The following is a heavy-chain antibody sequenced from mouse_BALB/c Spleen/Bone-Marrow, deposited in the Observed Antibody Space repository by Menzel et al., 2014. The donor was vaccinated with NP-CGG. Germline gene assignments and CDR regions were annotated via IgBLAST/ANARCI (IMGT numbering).Heavy chain of an antibody. J-gene: IGHJ4*01. D-gene: IGHD2-4*01. CDR3: ARSPYDYAAMDY. CDR1: GLTFSSFG. CDR2: ISSGSSTI. Sequence: DVQLVESGGGLVQPGGSRKLSCAASGLTFSSFGMHWVRQAPEKGLEWVAYISSGSSTIYYADTVKGRFTISRDNPKNTPFLQMTSLRSEDTAMYYCARSPYDYAAMDYWGQGTSVTVSS. V-gene: IGHV5-17*02.